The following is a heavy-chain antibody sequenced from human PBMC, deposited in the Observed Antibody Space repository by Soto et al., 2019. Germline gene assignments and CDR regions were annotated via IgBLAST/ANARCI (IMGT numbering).Heavy chain of an antibody. J-gene: IGHJ4*02. CDR1: GGSISSGGYY. CDR3: XXEPGV. V-gene: IGHV4-31*01. CDR2: IYYIGST. D-gene: IGHD3-10*01. Sequence: QVQLQESGPGLVKPSQTLSLTCTVSGGSISSGGYYWSWIRQHPGKGLEWIGYIYYIGSTYYNPXXXXXXXXXXXXXXXXXXXXXXXXXXXXXXXXXXXXEPGVWGQGTLVTVSS.